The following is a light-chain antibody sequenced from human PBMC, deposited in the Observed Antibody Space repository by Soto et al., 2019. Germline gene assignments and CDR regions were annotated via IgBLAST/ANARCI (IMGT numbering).Light chain of an antibody. CDR2: AAS. J-gene: IGKJ2*01. V-gene: IGKV1-39*01. Sequence: DIQMTQSPSSLSASVGDRVTITCRASQSISTYLNWYQQKPGKAGKLLIYAASSLQGGVPSRFSGSGSGTDFTLTIGRLQPEDFETYYCQQRYRTWYTFSQGPQLGIK. CDR1: QSISTY. CDR3: QQRYRTWYT.